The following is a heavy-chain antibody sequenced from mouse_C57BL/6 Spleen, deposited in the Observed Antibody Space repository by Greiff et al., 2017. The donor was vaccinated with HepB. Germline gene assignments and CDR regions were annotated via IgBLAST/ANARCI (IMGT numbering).Heavy chain of an antibody. CDR3: ARPMDYGSSLDY. J-gene: IGHJ2*01. Sequence: EVKLMESGPELVKPGASVKISCKASGYSFTDYNMNWVKQSNGKSLEWIGVINPNYGTTSYNQKFKGKATLTVDQSSSTAYMQLNSLTSEDSAVYYCARPMDYGSSLDYWGQGTTLTVSS. CDR2: INPNYGTT. D-gene: IGHD1-1*01. V-gene: IGHV1-39*01. CDR1: GYSFTDYN.